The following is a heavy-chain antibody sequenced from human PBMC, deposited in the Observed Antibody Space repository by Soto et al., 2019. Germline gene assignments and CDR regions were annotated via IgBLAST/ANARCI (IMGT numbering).Heavy chain of an antibody. CDR1: GDSISNGYH. J-gene: IGHJ4*02. CDR2: INHSGST. V-gene: IGHV4-34*01. D-gene: IGHD6-19*01. CDR3: ATRLGSGWYYFDY. Sequence: PLETLSLTCAVSGDSISNGYHWSWIRPPPGKGLEWIGEINHSGSTNYNPSLKSRGTISVDTSKNQFSLKLSSVTAADTAVYYCATRLGSGWYYFDYWGQGTRVTVSS.